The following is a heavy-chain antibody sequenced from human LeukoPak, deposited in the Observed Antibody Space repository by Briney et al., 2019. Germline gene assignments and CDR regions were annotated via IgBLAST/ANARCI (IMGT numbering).Heavy chain of an antibody. CDR3: ARGVAGLVRGDAFDI. CDR1: GYTFTSYG. V-gene: IGHV1-18*04. J-gene: IGHJ3*02. D-gene: IGHD3-10*01. CDR2: ISAYNGNT. Sequence: ASVKVSCKASGYTFTSYGISWVRQASGQGLEWMGWISAYNGNTNYAQKLQGRVAMTTDTSTSTAYMELRSLRSDDTAVYYCARGVAGLVRGDAFDIWGQGTMVTISS.